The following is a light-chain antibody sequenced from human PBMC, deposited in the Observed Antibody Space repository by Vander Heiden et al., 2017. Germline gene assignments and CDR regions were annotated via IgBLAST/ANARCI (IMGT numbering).Light chain of an antibody. CDR3: QQNNSYPWT. CDR1: QSNSSW. V-gene: IGKV1-5*03. J-gene: IGKJ1*01. CDR2: KAS. Sequence: DIQMTQSPPTLSASVGDRVTITCRARQSNSSWLDWYQEKPGKAPKLLIYKASSLESGVPSRFSGSGSGTEFTLTISSLQPDDFATYYCQQNNSYPWTFGQGTKVEIK.